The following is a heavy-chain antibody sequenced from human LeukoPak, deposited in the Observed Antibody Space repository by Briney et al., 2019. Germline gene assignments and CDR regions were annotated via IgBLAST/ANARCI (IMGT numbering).Heavy chain of an antibody. CDR1: GLTFSTYW. CDR3: GKDWKLDP. CDR2: ISDDGDA. Sequence: PGGSLRLSCEASGLTFSTYWMTWVRQAPGKGLEWVSAISDDGDAKYAGSVKGRFTISRDNSKNTLYLQMNSLRADDTAIYYCGKDWKLDPWGQGTLVTVSS. D-gene: IGHD1-1*01. J-gene: IGHJ5*02. V-gene: IGHV3-23*01.